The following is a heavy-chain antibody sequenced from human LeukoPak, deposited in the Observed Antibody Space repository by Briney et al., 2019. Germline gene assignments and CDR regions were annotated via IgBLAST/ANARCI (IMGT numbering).Heavy chain of an antibody. CDR2: IWYDGTNI. CDR3: VRDGGELEADGFDI. V-gene: IGHV3-33*08. CDR1: GFTFTTYW. Sequence: GGSLRLSCAASGFTFTTYWMHWVRQAPGKGLEWVTIIWYDGTNIKYVDSVKGRFTISRDNSKNTLYLQMNSLRAEDTAVYYCVRDGGELEADGFDIWGKGTMVTVSS. J-gene: IGHJ3*02. D-gene: IGHD2-21*01.